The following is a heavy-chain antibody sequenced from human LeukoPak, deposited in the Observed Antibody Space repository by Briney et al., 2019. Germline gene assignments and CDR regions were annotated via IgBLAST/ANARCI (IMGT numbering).Heavy chain of an antibody. Sequence: TGGSLRLSCAASGFTFSSYSINWVRQAPGKGLEWVSSISSSSSYIYYADSVKGRFTISRDNARNSLYLQMNSLRAEDTAVYYCARESESGSYYDYWGQGTLVTVSS. CDR2: ISSSSSYI. D-gene: IGHD1-26*01. CDR1: GFTFSSYS. V-gene: IGHV3-21*01. J-gene: IGHJ4*02. CDR3: ARESESGSYYDY.